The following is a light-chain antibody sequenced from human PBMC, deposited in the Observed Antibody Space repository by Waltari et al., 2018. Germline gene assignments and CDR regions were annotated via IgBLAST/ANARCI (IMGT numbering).Light chain of an antibody. CDR1: QGISSY. CDR3: QQYYSYPPYT. J-gene: IGKJ2*01. V-gene: IGKV1-8*01. CDR2: AAS. Sequence: AIRMTQSPSSLSASTGDRLTITCRASQGISSYLAWYQQKPGKAPKLLIYAASTLQSGVPSRFSGSGSGTDFTLTISCLQSEDFATYYCQQYYSYPPYTFGQGTKLEIK.